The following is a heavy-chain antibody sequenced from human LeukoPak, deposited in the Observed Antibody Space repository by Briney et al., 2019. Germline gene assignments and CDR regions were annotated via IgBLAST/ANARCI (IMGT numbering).Heavy chain of an antibody. J-gene: IGHJ1*01. V-gene: IGHV3-23*01. D-gene: IGHD1-26*01. CDR1: GFPFSGYA. CDR3: AKRVVVGATSPYSDFQD. CDR2: FSGSGVTT. Sequence: PGGSLRLSCVAPGFPFSGYARGWVRQAPGKGLKWVSAFSGSGVTTHYAGSVKGRFSISRDNSKNTLYLQMDSLRAEDTALYYCAKRVVVGATSPYSDFQDWGQGTLVTVSS.